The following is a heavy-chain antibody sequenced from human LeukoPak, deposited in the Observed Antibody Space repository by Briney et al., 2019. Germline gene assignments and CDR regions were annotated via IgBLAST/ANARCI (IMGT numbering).Heavy chain of an antibody. Sequence: PGGSLRLSCAASGFTFSSYPMSWVRQAPGKGLKWVSTINDNGAGTYYADSVKGRFTISRDNSYNTMSLQMNSLRDEDTAVYYCASSIIRESDYWGQGTLVTVSS. V-gene: IGHV3-23*01. CDR2: INDNGAGT. D-gene: IGHD3-10*01. J-gene: IGHJ4*02. CDR3: ASSIIRESDY. CDR1: GFTFSSYP.